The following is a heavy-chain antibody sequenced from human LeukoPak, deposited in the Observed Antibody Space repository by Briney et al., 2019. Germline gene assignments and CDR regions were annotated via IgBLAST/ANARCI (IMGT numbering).Heavy chain of an antibody. CDR1: RFPFSDYG. D-gene: IGHD4-23*01. Sequence: GGSLRLSCVASRFPFSDYGMHWGRQAPGKGLEWVAAIWHDGSHKYYADSVKGRFTVSRDNSKNTLYLEMNSLRVEDTAVYYCASGNSQFDYWGQGTLVTVSS. V-gene: IGHV3-33*01. CDR3: ASGNSQFDY. J-gene: IGHJ4*02. CDR2: IWHDGSHK.